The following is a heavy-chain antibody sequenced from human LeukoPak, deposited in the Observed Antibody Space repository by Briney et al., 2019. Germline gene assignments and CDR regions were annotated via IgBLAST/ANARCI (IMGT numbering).Heavy chain of an antibody. CDR2: IRSKAYGGTT. J-gene: IGHJ4*02. CDR1: GFTFGDYA. D-gene: IGHD2/OR15-2a*01. Sequence: GRSLRLSCTASGFTFGDYAMSWVRQAPGKGLEWVGFIRSKAYGGTTEYAASVKGRFTISRDDSKSIAYLQMNSLKTEDTAVYYCTRDPLWRGNYFLYWGQGTLVTVSS. V-gene: IGHV3-49*04. CDR3: TRDPLWRGNYFLY.